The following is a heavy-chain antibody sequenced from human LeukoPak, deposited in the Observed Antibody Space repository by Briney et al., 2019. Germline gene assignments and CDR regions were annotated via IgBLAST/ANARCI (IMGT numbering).Heavy chain of an antibody. V-gene: IGHV3-23*01. CDR1: GFTFSSYD. D-gene: IGHD2-15*01. CDR2: ISGSGGIT. Sequence: GGSLRLSCAASGFTFSSYDMSWVRQAPGKGLEWVSTISGSGGITLYADSVKGRFTISRDNSKNTLFLQMNSLRAEDTAVYYCAKGYSTDNGRTHPYFDYWGQGTLVTVSS. CDR3: AKGYSTDNGRTHPYFDY. J-gene: IGHJ4*02.